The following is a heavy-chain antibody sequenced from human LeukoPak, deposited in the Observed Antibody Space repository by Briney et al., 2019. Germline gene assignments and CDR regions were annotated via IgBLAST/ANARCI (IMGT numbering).Heavy chain of an antibody. D-gene: IGHD6-13*01. CDR2: ISSSGSTI. Sequence: PGGSLRLSCAASGFTFSNYWMHWVRQAPGKGLEWVSYISSSGSTIYYADSVKGRFTISRDNAKNSLYLQMNSLRAEDTAVYYCARDGSRYSSSWFDYWGQGTLVTVSS. J-gene: IGHJ4*02. CDR3: ARDGSRYSSSWFDY. CDR1: GFTFSNYW. V-gene: IGHV3-48*04.